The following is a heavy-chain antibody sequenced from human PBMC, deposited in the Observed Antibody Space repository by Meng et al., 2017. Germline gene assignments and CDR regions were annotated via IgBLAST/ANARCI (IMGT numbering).Heavy chain of an antibody. Sequence: GESLKISCAASGFTFSSYSMNWVRQAPGKGLEWVSSISSSSSYIYYADSVKGRFTISRDNAKNSLYLQMNSLRAEDTAVYYCARDLVYYYDSSGYYYFDYWGQGNRV. CDR1: GFTFSSYS. D-gene: IGHD3-22*01. CDR3: ARDLVYYYDSSGYYYFDY. J-gene: IGHJ4*02. V-gene: IGHV3-21*01. CDR2: ISSSSSYI.